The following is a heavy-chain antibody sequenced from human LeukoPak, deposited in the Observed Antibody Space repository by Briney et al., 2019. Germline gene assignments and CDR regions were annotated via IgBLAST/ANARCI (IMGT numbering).Heavy chain of an antibody. V-gene: IGHV3-23*01. CDR1: RFTFSSYA. CDR3: AKPYCSGGTCYSVWDYYFDF. J-gene: IGHJ4*02. CDR2: ISGSGGST. Sequence: GGSLRLSCAASRFTFSSYAMSWVRQAPGKGLEWVSAISGSGGSTYYADSVKGRFTISRDNSKNTLYLQMNSLRAEDTAVYYCAKPYCSGGTCYSVWDYYFDFWGQGTLVTVSS. D-gene: IGHD2-15*01.